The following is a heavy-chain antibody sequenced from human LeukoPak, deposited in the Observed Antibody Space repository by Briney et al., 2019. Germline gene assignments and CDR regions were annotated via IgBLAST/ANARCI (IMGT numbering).Heavy chain of an antibody. J-gene: IGHJ6*03. CDR3: AKVAVAAYQDYYYYMDV. Sequence: PGGSLRLSCAASGFTFSSYAMSWVRQAPGKGLEWVSAISGSGGSTYYADSVKGRFTISRDNSKNTLYPQMNSLRAEDTAVYYCAKVAVAAYQDYYYYMDVWGKGTTVTVSS. CDR1: GFTFSSYA. V-gene: IGHV3-23*01. D-gene: IGHD6-19*01. CDR2: ISGSGGST.